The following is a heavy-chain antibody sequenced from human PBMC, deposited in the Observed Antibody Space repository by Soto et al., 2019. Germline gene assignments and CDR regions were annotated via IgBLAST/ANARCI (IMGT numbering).Heavy chain of an antibody. D-gene: IGHD6-13*01. CDR3: ARDSWYSTTWFDP. Sequence: GGSLSLSCAASGFTFSSSRMHWVRQAPGKGLVWVSRINSAGSSTSYADSALGRLTISRDNTKKTLYLQMNSLRAEDTAVYYCARDSWYSTTWFDPWGQGTLVTVSS. CDR2: INSAGSST. V-gene: IGHV3-74*01. J-gene: IGHJ5*02. CDR1: GFTFSSSR.